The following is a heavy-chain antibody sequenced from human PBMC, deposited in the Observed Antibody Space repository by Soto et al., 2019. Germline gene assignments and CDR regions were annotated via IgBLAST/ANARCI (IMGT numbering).Heavy chain of an antibody. D-gene: IGHD5-18*01. CDR1: GGSISSSTYY. CDR3: ARPLRGYNYGEFDY. CDR2: IYYSGST. J-gene: IGHJ4*02. Sequence: QLQLQESGPGLVKPSETLSLTCTVSGGSISSSTYYWGWIRQPPGKGLEWIGSIYYSGSTYYNPSLKSRVTISVDTSKNQCSLKLSSVTAADTAVYYCARPLRGYNYGEFDYWGQGTLVTVSS. V-gene: IGHV4-39*01.